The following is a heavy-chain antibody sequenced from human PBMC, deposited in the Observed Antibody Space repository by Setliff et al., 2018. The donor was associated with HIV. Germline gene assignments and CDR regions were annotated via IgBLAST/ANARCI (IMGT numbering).Heavy chain of an antibody. CDR2: INHSGRT. CDR1: GGSFSGSY. V-gene: IGHV4-34*01. Sequence: PSETLSLTCAVFGGSFSGSYWNWIRQSPGKGLEWIGEINHSGRTNHNPSLKSRVTISVDTSKNRFSLKLTSVTAADTAVYYCARGFEAADAFHIWGQGTMVTVSS. J-gene: IGHJ3*02. CDR3: ARGFEAADAFHI. D-gene: IGHD6-25*01.